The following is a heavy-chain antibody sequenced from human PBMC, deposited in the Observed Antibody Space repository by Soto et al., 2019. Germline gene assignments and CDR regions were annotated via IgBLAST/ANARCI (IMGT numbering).Heavy chain of an antibody. D-gene: IGHD4-17*01. Sequence: QVQLVQSGAEVKKAGASVRVSCKASGYTFTDNNILWLRRAPGQGPEGMGRINPKSGDKNYAQQFKGRVSMTRDTSIVAVYMELTSLPSDDTAISYCASKHFGDDTRWWLHPWGQGTLVTVSS. CDR2: INPKSGDK. V-gene: IGHV1-2*02. J-gene: IGHJ5*02. CDR3: ASKHFGDDTRWWLHP. CDR1: GYTFTDNN.